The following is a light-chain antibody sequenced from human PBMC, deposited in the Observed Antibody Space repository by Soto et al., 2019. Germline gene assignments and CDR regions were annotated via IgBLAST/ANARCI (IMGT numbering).Light chain of an antibody. CDR2: LNSDGSH. V-gene: IGLV4-69*01. CDR1: SGHSSYA. CDR3: QTWGTGIQV. Sequence: QLVLTQSSSASASLGASVKLTCTLSSGHSSYAIAWHQQQPEKGPRYLMKLNSDGSHSQGDGIPDRFSGSSSGAERYLTISSLQSEDEADYYCQTWGTGIQVFGGGTQLTVL. J-gene: IGLJ2*01.